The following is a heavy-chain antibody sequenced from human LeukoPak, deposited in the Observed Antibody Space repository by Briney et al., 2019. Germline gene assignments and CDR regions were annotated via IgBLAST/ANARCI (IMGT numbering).Heavy chain of an antibody. Sequence: SETLSLTCTVSGGSISSYYWSWIRQPAGKGLEWIGRIYISGSTKNNPSLKSRVTMSVDTSKNQFSLKLTSVTAADTAVYYCARDRGTWNDDGFDYWGQGTLVTVSS. CDR1: GGSISSYY. CDR2: IYISGST. V-gene: IGHV4-4*07. D-gene: IGHD1-1*01. J-gene: IGHJ4*02. CDR3: ARDRGTWNDDGFDY.